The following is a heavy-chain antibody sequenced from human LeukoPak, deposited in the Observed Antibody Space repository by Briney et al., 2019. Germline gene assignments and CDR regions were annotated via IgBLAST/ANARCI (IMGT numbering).Heavy chain of an antibody. D-gene: IGHD3-9*01. J-gene: IGHJ4*02. CDR3: ARDWLGKYFDY. Sequence: SQTLSLTCAISGDSVSSNSAAWVWIRQSPSRGLEWLGRTYYRSKWYNDYAVSVRSRIIINPDTSDKQFSLQLSSVTPEDTAVYYCARDWLGKYFDYWGQGILVTVSS. CDR1: GDSVSSNSAA. CDR2: TYYRSKWYN. V-gene: IGHV6-1*01.